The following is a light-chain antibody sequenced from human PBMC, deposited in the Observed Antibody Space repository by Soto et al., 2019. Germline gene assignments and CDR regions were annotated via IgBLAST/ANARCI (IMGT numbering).Light chain of an antibody. CDR3: SSYAGTPFV. V-gene: IGLV2-8*01. Sequence: QSALTQPPSASGPPGQSVTISCTGTSSDVGRYNYVSWYQQHPGKAPKLMISEVNKRASGVPDRFSGSKSGNTASLTVSGLQAEDEADYYCSSYAGTPFVFGTGTKVTVL. CDR1: SSDVGRYNY. J-gene: IGLJ1*01. CDR2: EVN.